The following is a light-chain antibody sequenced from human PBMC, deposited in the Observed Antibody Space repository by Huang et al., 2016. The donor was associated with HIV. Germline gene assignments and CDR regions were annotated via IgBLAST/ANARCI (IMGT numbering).Light chain of an antibody. CDR1: QSVSSY. CDR2: YAS. V-gene: IGKV3-11*01. Sequence: EIVLTQSPATLSLSPGERATLSCRASQSVSSYLAWYQQKPGQAPRLLIYYASNRATGIPARFSGSGSGTDFTLTISRLEPEDFAVYYCQQRSNWPQLTFGGGTKVEIK. J-gene: IGKJ4*01. CDR3: QQRSNWPQLT.